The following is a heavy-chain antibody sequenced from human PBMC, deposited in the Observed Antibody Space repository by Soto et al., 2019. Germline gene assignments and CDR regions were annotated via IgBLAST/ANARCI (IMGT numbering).Heavy chain of an antibody. D-gene: IGHD6-13*01. CDR2: IYYSGST. Sequence: SETLSLTCTVSGGSISSSSYYWGWIRQPPGKGLEWIGSIYYSGSTYYNPSLKSRVTISVDTSKNQFSLKLSSVTAADSAVYYCARGSSWYTVTDYWGQGTLVTVSS. V-gene: IGHV4-39*07. J-gene: IGHJ4*02. CDR1: GGSISSSSYY. CDR3: ARGSSWYTVTDY.